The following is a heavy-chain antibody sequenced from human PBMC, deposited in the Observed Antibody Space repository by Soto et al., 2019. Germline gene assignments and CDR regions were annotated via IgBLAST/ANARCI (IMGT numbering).Heavy chain of an antibody. CDR2: IYTSGST. CDR1: GGSISSYY. J-gene: IGHJ6*02. V-gene: IGHV4-4*07. D-gene: IGHD6-13*01. Sequence: ASETLSLTCTVSGGSISSYYWSWIRQPAGKGLEWIGRIYTSGSTNYNPSLKSRVTMSVDTSKNQFSLKLSSVTAADTAVYYCARAQLASKYYYYYYGMDVWGQGTTVTVSS. CDR3: ARAQLASKYYYYYYGMDV.